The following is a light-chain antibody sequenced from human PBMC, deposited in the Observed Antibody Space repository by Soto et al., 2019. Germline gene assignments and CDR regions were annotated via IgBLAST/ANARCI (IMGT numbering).Light chain of an antibody. Sequence: DIQMTQSPSTLSASVGDRVTITCRASQSISSWLAWYQQKPGKAPKLLIYKASSLESGVPSRFSGSGSVIEFTLTISSLQPDDFATYYFQQFNSYWTFGQGTKVEIK. CDR1: QSISSW. CDR2: KAS. V-gene: IGKV1-5*03. CDR3: QQFNSYWT. J-gene: IGKJ1*01.